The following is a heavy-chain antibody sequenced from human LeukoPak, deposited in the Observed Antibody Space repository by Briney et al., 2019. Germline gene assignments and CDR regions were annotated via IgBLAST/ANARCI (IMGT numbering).Heavy chain of an antibody. J-gene: IGHJ4*02. CDR3: ATAPYYGDYVRGGGLDY. CDR2: ISSSSSYI. Sequence: GGSLRLSCAASGFTFSSYSMNWVRQAPGKGLEWVSSISSSSSYIYYADSVKGRFTISRDNAKNSLYLQMNSLRAEDTAVYYCATAPYYGDYVRGGGLDYWGQGTLATVSS. CDR1: GFTFSSYS. V-gene: IGHV3-21*01. D-gene: IGHD4-17*01.